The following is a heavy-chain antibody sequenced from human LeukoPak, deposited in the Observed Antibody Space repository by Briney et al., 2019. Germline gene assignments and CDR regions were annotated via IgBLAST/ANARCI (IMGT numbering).Heavy chain of an antibody. D-gene: IGHD4-17*01. J-gene: IGHJ5*02. CDR1: GFTVSSNC. CDR3: AKDGETVTTSWFDP. CDR2: ISGSGGST. Sequence: PGGSLRLSCAASGFTVSSNCMSWVRQAPGKGLEWVSAISGSGGSTYYADSVKGRFTISRDNSKNTLYLQMNSLRAEDTAVYYCAKDGETVTTSWFDPWGQGTLVTVSS. V-gene: IGHV3-23*01.